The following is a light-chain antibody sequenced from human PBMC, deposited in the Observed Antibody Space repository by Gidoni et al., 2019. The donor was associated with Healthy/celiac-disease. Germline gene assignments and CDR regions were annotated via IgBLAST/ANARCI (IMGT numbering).Light chain of an antibody. J-gene: IGKJ4*01. CDR2: GTS. CDR3: QQYGSSPLT. V-gene: IGKV3-20*01. Sequence: RASQSVSSSYLAWYQQKPGQTPRLLIYGTSSRATGIPDRFSGSGSGTDFTLTISRLEPEDLAVYYCQQYGSSPLTFGGGTKVEIK. CDR1: QSVSSSY.